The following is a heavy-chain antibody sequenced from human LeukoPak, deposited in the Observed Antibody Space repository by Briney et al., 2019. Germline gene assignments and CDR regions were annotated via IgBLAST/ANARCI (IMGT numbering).Heavy chain of an antibody. V-gene: IGHV4-59*08. D-gene: IGHD5-24*01. CDR1: DGSIYSYY. CDR2: VSYSGST. CDR3: AREILYYFDY. J-gene: IGHJ4*02. Sequence: SETLSLTCTVSDGSIYSYYWSWIRQPPGKGLEWIGHVSYSGSTNYNPSLNSRVTVSVDTPKSQISLKLSSVTAADTAVYYCAREILYYFDYWGQGTLVTVSS.